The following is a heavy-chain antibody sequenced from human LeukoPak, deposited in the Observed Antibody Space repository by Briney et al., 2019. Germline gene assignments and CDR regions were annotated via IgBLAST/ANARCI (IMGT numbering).Heavy chain of an antibody. V-gene: IGHV5-51*01. CDR2: IYPGDSDT. CDR1: GSIFTSYW. D-gene: IGHD3-10*01. CDR3: ARQMVRGVTYDY. J-gene: IGHJ4*02. Sequence: GASLQISCKGSGSIFTSYWIGWVRQLPGKGLEWMGVIYPGDSDTRYSPSFQGQVTISADKSISTAYLQWSSLKASDTAMYYCARQMVRGVTYDYWGQGTLVTVSS.